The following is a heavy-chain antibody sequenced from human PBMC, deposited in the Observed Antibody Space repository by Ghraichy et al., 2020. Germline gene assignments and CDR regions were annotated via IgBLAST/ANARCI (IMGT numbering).Heavy chain of an antibody. CDR2: IIPIFGTA. D-gene: IGHD1-26*01. J-gene: IGHJ3*02. V-gene: IGHV1-69*06. CDR1: GGTFSSYA. Sequence: SVKVSCKASGGTFSSYAISWVRQAPGQGLEWMGGIIPIFGTANYAQKFQGRVTIPADKSTSTAYMELSSLRSEDTAVYYCAIPVGAPNKNAFDIWGQGTMVTVSS. CDR3: AIPVGAPNKNAFDI.